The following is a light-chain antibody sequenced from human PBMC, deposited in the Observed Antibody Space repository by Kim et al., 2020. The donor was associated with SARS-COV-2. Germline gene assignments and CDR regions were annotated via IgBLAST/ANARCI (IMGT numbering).Light chain of an antibody. V-gene: IGLV2-18*02. CDR1: SSDVGSYNR. CDR2: EVS. J-gene: IGLJ2*01. Sequence: GQSFTISCTGTSSDVGSYNRVSWYQQPPGTAPKLMIYEVSNRPSGVPDRFSGSKSGNPASLTISGLQAEDEADYYCSSYTSSSTLVFGGGTQLTVL. CDR3: SSYTSSSTLV.